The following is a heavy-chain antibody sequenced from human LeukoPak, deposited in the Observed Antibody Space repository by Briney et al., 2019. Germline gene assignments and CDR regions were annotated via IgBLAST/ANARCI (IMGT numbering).Heavy chain of an antibody. D-gene: IGHD4-17*01. V-gene: IGHV3-30-3*01. Sequence: PGGSLRLSCAASGFTFSSYAMHWVRQAPGKGLEWVAVISYDESNKYYADSVKGRFTISRDNSKNTLYLQMNSLRAEDTAVYYCARPDRLRSYFDYWGQGTLVTVSS. J-gene: IGHJ4*02. CDR1: GFTFSSYA. CDR2: ISYDESNK. CDR3: ARPDRLRSYFDY.